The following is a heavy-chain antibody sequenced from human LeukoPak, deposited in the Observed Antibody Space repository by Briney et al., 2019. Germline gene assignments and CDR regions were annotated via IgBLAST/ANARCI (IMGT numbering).Heavy chain of an antibody. CDR2: IKTDGSTT. CDR3: AREGFDP. V-gene: IGHV3-74*01. Sequence: GGSLRLSCAVSGFTFSSSWMHWVRQAPGKGLVWVSHIKTDGSTTAYADSVKGRFTISRDNAKNTLYLQMNSLTAEDTAVYYCAREGFDPWGQGTLVTVSS. CDR1: GFTFSSSW. J-gene: IGHJ5*02.